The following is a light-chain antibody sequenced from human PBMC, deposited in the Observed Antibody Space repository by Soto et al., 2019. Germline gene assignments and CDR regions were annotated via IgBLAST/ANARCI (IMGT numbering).Light chain of an antibody. Sequence: QSALTQPASVSGSPGQSITISCTGTSSDVGGYNSVSWYQQHPGKAPKLMIYDVSNRPSGVYNRFSGSKSGNTASLTISGLQDEDEADYYCSSYTSSSTYVFGTGTTLTVL. CDR3: SSYTSSSTYV. CDR2: DVS. V-gene: IGLV2-14*01. CDR1: SSDVGGYNS. J-gene: IGLJ1*01.